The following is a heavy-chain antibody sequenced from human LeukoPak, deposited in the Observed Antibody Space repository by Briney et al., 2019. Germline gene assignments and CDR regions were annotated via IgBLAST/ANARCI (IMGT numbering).Heavy chain of an antibody. Sequence: SETLSLTCTVSGGSISSSSYYWSWIRQPPGKGLEWIGEINHSGSTNYNPSLKSRVTISVDTSKNQFSLKLSSVTAADTAVYYCAREAAAGTGNYWGQGTLVTVSS. CDR2: INHSGST. D-gene: IGHD6-13*01. V-gene: IGHV4-39*07. CDR3: AREAAAGTGNY. J-gene: IGHJ4*02. CDR1: GGSISSSSYY.